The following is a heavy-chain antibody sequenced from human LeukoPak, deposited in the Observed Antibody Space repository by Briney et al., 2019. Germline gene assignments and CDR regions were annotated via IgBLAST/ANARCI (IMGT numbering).Heavy chain of an antibody. J-gene: IGHJ4*02. Sequence: GASVKVSCKASGYTFTSFGINWVRQATGQGLEWMGWMNPNSGNTGYAQKFQGRVTMTTNTSISTTYMELSNLRSEDTAVYYCAREISRLFDSWGQGTLSPSPQ. V-gene: IGHV1-8*01. CDR3: AREISRLFDS. D-gene: IGHD2/OR15-2a*01. CDR1: GYTFTSFG. CDR2: MNPNSGNT.